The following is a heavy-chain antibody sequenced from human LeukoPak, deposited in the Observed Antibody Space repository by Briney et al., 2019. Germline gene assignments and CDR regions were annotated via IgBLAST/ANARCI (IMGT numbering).Heavy chain of an antibody. CDR3: ASRTSGTHYFEY. D-gene: IGHD1-26*01. Sequence: GGSLRLSCAASGFTFSSYWMGWVPQAPGKGREWVANIKEDGSEKFYVDSVKGRFTISRDNAKNSLYLQVNSLRAEDTAVYYCASRTSGTHYFEYWGQGTLVTVSS. CDR1: GFTFSSYW. J-gene: IGHJ4*02. CDR2: IKEDGSEK. V-gene: IGHV3-7*02.